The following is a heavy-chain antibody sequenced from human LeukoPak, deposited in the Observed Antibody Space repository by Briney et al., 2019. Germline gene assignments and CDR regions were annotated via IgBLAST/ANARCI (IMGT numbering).Heavy chain of an antibody. CDR1: GGSISSSSYY. CDR2: IYYSGST. V-gene: IGHV4-39*07. CDR3: ARFYDSSGYYYRRSFDY. J-gene: IGHJ4*02. D-gene: IGHD3-22*01. Sequence: SETLSLTCTVSGGSISSSSYYWGWIRQPPGKGLEWIGSIYYSGSTYYNPSLKSRVTISVDTSKNQFSLKLGSVTAADTAVYYCARFYDSSGYYYRRSFDYWGQGTLVTVSS.